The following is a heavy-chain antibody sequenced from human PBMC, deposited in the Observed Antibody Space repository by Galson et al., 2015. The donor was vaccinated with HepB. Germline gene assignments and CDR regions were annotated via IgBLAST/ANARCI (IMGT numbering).Heavy chain of an antibody. J-gene: IGHJ6*02. V-gene: IGHV4-59*01. CDR3: ARDGSYYGMDV. Sequence: ETLSLTCTVSGGSISSYYWSWIRQPPGKGLEWIGYIYYSGSTNYNPSLKSRVTISVDTSKNQFSLKLSSVTAADTAVYYCARDGSYYGMDVWGQGTTVTVSS. D-gene: IGHD3-10*01. CDR2: IYYSGST. CDR1: GGSISSYY.